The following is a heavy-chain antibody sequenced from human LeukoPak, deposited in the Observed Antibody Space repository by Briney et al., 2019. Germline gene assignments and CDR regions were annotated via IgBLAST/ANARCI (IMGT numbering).Heavy chain of an antibody. CDR2: ISAYNGNT. V-gene: IGHV1-18*01. J-gene: IGHJ6*03. D-gene: IGHD6-13*01. CDR1: GYTFTSYG. CDR3: ARDGGPSVSSWYGGGYYYYYMDV. Sequence: ASVKVSCKASGYTFTSYGISWVRQAPGQGLEWMEWISAYNGNTNYAQKLQGRVTMTTDTSTSTAYMELRSLRSDDTAVYYCARDGGPSVSSWYGGGYYYYYMDVWGKGTTVTVSS.